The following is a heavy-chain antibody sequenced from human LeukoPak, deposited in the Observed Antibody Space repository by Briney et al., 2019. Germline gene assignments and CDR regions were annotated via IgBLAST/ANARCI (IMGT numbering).Heavy chain of an antibody. CDR2: IYSNGNI. J-gene: IGHJ5*02. D-gene: IGHD2-8*01. Sequence: PSETLSLTCTVSGASISSNTYYWSWIRQPAGKGLEWIGRIYSNGNINYNPTLEGRVTISADRSKNQVSLKVNSVTAADTAVYYCARDYCTNGVCYEGLGWFDPWGQGTLVTVSS. V-gene: IGHV4-61*02. CDR1: GASISSNTYY. CDR3: ARDYCTNGVCYEGLGWFDP.